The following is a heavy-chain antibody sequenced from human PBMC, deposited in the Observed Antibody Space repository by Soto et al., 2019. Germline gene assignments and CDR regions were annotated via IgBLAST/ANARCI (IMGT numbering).Heavy chain of an antibody. D-gene: IGHD4-17*01. J-gene: IGHJ3*02. V-gene: IGHV4-59*01. CDR1: GGSISSYY. Sequence: SETLSLTCTVSGGSISSYYWSGIRQPPGKGLEWIGYIYYSGSTNYNPSLKSRVTMSVDTSKNQFSLKLSSVTAADTAVYYFAGVNDYGYYGAFDIWGQGTMVTVSS. CDR3: AGVNDYGYYGAFDI. CDR2: IYYSGST.